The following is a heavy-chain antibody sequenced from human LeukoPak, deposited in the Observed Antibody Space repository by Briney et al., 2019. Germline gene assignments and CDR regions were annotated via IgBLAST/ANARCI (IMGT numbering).Heavy chain of an antibody. Sequence: ESGPTLVSPTQTLTLTCTFSGFSLSTSGMCVSWIRQPPGKALEWLARIDWDDDKYYSTSLKTRLTISKDTSKNQVVLTMTNMDPVDTATYYCARTPGLNYYDSSGYHIDYWGQGTLVTVSS. V-gene: IGHV2-70*11. D-gene: IGHD3-22*01. CDR3: ARTPGLNYYDSSGYHIDY. CDR1: GFSLSTSGMC. J-gene: IGHJ4*02. CDR2: IDWDDDK.